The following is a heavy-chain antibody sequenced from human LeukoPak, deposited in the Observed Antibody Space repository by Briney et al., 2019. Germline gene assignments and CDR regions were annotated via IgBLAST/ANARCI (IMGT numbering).Heavy chain of an antibody. CDR1: GFTFSDHY. J-gene: IGHJ4*02. CDR3: ARNEGSF. Sequence: PGGSLRLSCAASGFTFSDHYMSWFRQAPGKGLEWVSYISNSGSLKYYADSVKGRFTISRDNAKNSLHLQMDSLRAEETAVYYCARNEGSFWGQGTLVTVSS. V-gene: IGHV3-11*01. CDR2: ISNSGSLK. D-gene: IGHD1-26*01.